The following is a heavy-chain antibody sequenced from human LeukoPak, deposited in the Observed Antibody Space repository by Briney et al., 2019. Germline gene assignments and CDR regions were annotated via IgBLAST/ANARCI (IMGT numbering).Heavy chain of an antibody. CDR2: IYHSGST. CDR3: ARGDDYSNDY. CDR1: GGSISSGGYS. D-gene: IGHD4-11*01. J-gene: IGHJ4*02. V-gene: IGHV4-30-2*01. Sequence: SQTLSLTCAVSGGSISSGGYSWSWIRQPPGKGLEWIGYIYHSGSTNYNPSLKSRVTISVDTSKNQFSLKLSSVTAADTAVYYCARGDDYSNDYWGQGTLVTVSS.